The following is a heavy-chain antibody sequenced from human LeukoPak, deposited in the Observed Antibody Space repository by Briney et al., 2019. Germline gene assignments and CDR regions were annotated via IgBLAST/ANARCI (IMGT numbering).Heavy chain of an antibody. CDR1: GFTFSSYA. D-gene: IGHD2-15*01. V-gene: IGHV3-23*01. J-gene: IGHJ1*01. CDR3: ASLGYCSGGSCPRTGDFQH. Sequence: PGGSLRLSCAASGFTFSSYAMSWVRQAPGKGLEWVSAISGSGGSTYYADSVKGRFTISRDNSKNTLYLQMNSLRAEDTAVYYCASLGYCSGGSCPRTGDFQHWGQGTLVTVSS. CDR2: ISGSGGST.